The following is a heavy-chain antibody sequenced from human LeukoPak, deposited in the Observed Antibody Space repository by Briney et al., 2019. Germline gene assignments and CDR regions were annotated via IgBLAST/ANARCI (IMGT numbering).Heavy chain of an antibody. D-gene: IGHD6-13*01. CDR3: AGGFAAAATFDY. V-gene: IGHV4-39*02. Sequence: SETLSLTCSVSGGSISSRTYYWAWLRQPPGKGLECFGIIYSSGNTYSNPSLNSRVTLSVDTSKSHFSLKLRSVTAADTAVYYCAGGFAAAATFDYWGQGALVTVSS. CDR1: GGSISSRTYY. J-gene: IGHJ4*02. CDR2: IYSSGNT.